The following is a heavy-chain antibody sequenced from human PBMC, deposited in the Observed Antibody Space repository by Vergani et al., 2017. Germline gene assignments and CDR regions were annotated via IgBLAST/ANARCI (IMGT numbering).Heavy chain of an antibody. J-gene: IGHJ4*02. CDR2: IYYSGST. V-gene: IGHV4-39*01. Sequence: QLQLQESGPGLVKPSETLSLTCTVSGGSISSSSYYWGWIRQPPGKGLEWIGSIYYSGSTYYNPSLKSRVTISVDTSKNQFSLKLSSVTAADTAVYYCARQYCGSFAGRSYFDYWGQGTLVTVSS. CDR3: ARQYCGSFAGRSYFDY. CDR1: GGSISSSSYY. D-gene: IGHD3-16*01.